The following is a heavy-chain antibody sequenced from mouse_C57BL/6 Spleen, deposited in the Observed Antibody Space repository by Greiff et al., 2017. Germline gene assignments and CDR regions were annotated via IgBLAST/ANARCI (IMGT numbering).Heavy chain of an antibody. V-gene: IGHV1-26*01. Sequence: EVQLQQSGPELVKPGASVKISCKASGYKFTDYYMNWVKQSHGKSLEWIGDINPNNGGTSYNQKFKGKATLTVDKSSSTAYMEHRSLTSEDSAVYYCARNPFDYWGQGTTLTVSS. CDR1: GYKFTDYY. CDR2: INPNNGGT. CDR3: ARNPFDY. J-gene: IGHJ2*01.